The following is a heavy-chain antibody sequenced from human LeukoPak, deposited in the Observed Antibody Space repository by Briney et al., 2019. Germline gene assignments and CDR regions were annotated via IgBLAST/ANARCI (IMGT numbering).Heavy chain of an antibody. J-gene: IGHJ5*02. CDR3: ARVPPVGGTKVYWFDP. CDR1: GYTFNSYG. Sequence: EASVKVSCKASGYTFNSYGISWVRQAPGQGLEWMGWISAYNGNTNYAQKLQGRVTMTTDTPTSTAYMELRSLRSDDTAVYYCARVPPVGGTKVYWFDPWGQGTLVTVSS. V-gene: IGHV1-18*01. D-gene: IGHD1-26*01. CDR2: ISAYNGNT.